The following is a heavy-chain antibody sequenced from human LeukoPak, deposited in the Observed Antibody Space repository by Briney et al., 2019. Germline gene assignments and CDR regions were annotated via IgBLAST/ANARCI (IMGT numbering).Heavy chain of an antibody. CDR3: ARDYGDYYYSYYYMDV. CDR2: IIPILGIA. CDR1: GGTFSSYT. Sequence: SVNVSCKASGGTFSSYTISWVRQAPGQGLEWMGRIIPILGIANYAQKFQGRVTITADKSTSTAYMELSSLRSEDTAVYYCARDYGDYYYSYYYMDVWGKGTTVTVSS. V-gene: IGHV1-69*04. D-gene: IGHD4-17*01. J-gene: IGHJ6*03.